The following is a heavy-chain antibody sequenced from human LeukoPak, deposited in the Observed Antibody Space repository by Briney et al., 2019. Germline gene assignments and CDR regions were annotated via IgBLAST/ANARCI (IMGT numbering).Heavy chain of an antibody. J-gene: IGHJ4*02. CDR3: ARESIAARVIDY. CDR1: GYTFTGYY. Sequence: ASVKVSCKASGYTFTGYYMHWVRQAPGQGLEWMGRINPNSGGASYAQKFQGRVTMTRDTSISTAYMELSRLRSDDTAVYYCARESIAARVIDYWGQGTLVTVSS. V-gene: IGHV1-2*06. D-gene: IGHD6-6*01. CDR2: INPNSGGA.